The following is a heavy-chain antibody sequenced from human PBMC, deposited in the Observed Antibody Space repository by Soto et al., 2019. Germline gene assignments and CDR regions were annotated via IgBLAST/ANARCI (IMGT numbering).Heavy chain of an antibody. V-gene: IGHV3-53*05. CDR3: AKAEGANYDFWSGYGWFFDY. D-gene: IGHD3-3*01. CDR1: GFTVSNNY. J-gene: IGHJ4*02. Sequence: GSLRLSCAVSGFTVSNNYMSWVRQAPGKGLEWVSTISDSGGRTYYAASVKGRFTISRDNSKNTLYLQMNSLRAEDTAVYYCAKAEGANYDFWSGYGWFFDYWGQGTLVTVSS. CDR2: SDSGGRT.